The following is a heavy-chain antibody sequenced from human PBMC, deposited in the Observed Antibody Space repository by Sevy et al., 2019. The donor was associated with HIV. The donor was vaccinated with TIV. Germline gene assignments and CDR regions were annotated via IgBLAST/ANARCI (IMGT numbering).Heavy chain of an antibody. V-gene: IGHV1-18*01. CDR2: VSPHNADR. J-gene: IGHJ4*02. D-gene: IGHD6-19*01. Sequence: ASAKVSCKTSGYTFNSYSITWVRQAPGQGLEWMGWVSPHNADRNVAQRFQGRVTLTTDTSTVTAYMELRSLRSDDTALYYCAKSRGSSGFLHWGPGTMVTVSS. CDR3: AKSRGSSGFLH. CDR1: GYTFNSYS.